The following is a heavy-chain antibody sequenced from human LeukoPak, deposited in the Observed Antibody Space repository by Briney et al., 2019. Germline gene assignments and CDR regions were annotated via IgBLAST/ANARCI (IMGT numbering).Heavy chain of an antibody. D-gene: IGHD5-12*01. V-gene: IGHV5-51*01. Sequence: GESLKISFKGSGYPFTRYWIGWVRQMPGKGLEGMGIIYPGDSHTRYSPSFQGQVTISADKSITTAYLQWSSLKASDSAMYYCARHDSAYDFDYMDVWGNGTTVTVSS. J-gene: IGHJ6*03. CDR1: GYPFTRYW. CDR2: IYPGDSHT. CDR3: ARHDSAYDFDYMDV.